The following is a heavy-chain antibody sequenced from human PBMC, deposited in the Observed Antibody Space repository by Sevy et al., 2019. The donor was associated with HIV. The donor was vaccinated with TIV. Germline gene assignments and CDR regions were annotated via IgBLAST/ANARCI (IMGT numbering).Heavy chain of an antibody. CDR3: AGENAWGRGYS. D-gene: IGHD1-26*01. Sequence: SETLSLTCTVSGGXITSLYWNWIRQPPXKXLEWFGNIYXNXHINYNPSLKSRVTLSLDTSKNQFSLRLSSVTAADTAMXYCAGENAWGRGYSWGQGTLVTVSS. CDR1: GGXITSLY. J-gene: IGHJ4*02. CDR2: IYXNXHI. V-gene: IGHV4-59*08.